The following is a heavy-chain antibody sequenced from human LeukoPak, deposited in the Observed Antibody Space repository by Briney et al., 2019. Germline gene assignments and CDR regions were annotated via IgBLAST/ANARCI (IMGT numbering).Heavy chain of an antibody. V-gene: IGHV3-21*01. CDR3: ARDITTMVVAVSRLFVDAFDI. J-gene: IGHJ3*02. D-gene: IGHD2-15*01. Sequence: PGGSLRLSCAASGFTFSNYSMNWVRQAPGKGLEWVSSISSSSSYIYYADSVKGRFTISRDNAKNSLYLQMNSLRAEDTAVYYCARDITTMVVAVSRLFVDAFDIWGQGTMVTVSS. CDR2: ISSSSSYI. CDR1: GFTFSNYS.